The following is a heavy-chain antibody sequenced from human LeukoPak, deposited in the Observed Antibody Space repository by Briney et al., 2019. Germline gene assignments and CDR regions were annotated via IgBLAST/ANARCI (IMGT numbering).Heavy chain of an antibody. CDR2: INHSGST. CDR1: GGCFSGNY. J-gene: IGHJ4*02. Sequence: SETLSLTCAVYGGCFSGNYWSWIRQPPGKGLEWIGEINHSGSTNYNTSLKSRVIISVDTSKRQFYLKLSSVTAADTAVYYCAREVDWGQGTLVTVSS. CDR3: AREVD. V-gene: IGHV4-34*01.